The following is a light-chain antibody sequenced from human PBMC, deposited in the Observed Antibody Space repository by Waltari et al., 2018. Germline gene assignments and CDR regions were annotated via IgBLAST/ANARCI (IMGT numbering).Light chain of an antibody. CDR3: LQDYNYPFT. J-gene: IGKJ4*01. Sequence: AIQMTQSPSSLSASVGDRVTITCRASQAIRNNLGWYLQKPGKAPKFLIYGASNLQSGVPSRFSGSGSGTDFTLTISSLQPEDFATYYCLQDYNYPFTFGGGTKVEIK. V-gene: IGKV1-6*01. CDR1: QAIRNN. CDR2: GAS.